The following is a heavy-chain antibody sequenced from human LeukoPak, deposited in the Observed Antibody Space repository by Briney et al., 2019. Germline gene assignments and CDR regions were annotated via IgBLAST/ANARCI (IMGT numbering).Heavy chain of an antibody. V-gene: IGHV1-3*01. Sequence: ASVKVSCKASGYTFTSYAMHWVRQAPGQRLEWIGWINAGNGNTKYSQKFQGRVTITRDTSASTAYMELSSLRSEDTAVYYCARGRQWLVGDLDYWGQGTLVTVSS. J-gene: IGHJ4*02. CDR2: INAGNGNT. CDR1: GYTFTSYA. CDR3: ARGRQWLVGDLDY. D-gene: IGHD6-19*01.